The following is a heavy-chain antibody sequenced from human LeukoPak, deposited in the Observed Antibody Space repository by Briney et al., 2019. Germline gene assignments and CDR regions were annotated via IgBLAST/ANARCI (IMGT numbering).Heavy chain of an antibody. J-gene: IGHJ5*02. V-gene: IGHV1-18*03. CDR2: ISGYNGNA. CDR1: GYTFTSYG. D-gene: IGHD1-26*01. CDR3: ARDQRLYSGTYYLWFDP. Sequence: ASVKVSCKASGYTFTSYGISWVRQAPGQGLEWMGWISGYNGNANYVQKFQGRVTMTTDTVTSTAYMELRSLTSDDMAVYYCARDQRLYSGTYYLWFDPWGQGTLVTVSS.